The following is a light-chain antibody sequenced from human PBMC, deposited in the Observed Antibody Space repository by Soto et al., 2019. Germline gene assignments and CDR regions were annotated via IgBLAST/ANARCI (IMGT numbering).Light chain of an antibody. CDR1: NSDVGAYDY. CDR3: ASYASNNNYV. CDR2: EVS. J-gene: IGLJ1*01. V-gene: IGLV2-14*01. Sequence: QSALTQPASVSGSPGQSITISCTGTNSDVGAYDYVSWYQQHPGKVPKLMIYEVSDRPSGVSNRFSGSKSGNTASLTTSGLQADDEADYYCASYASNNNYVFGTGTKVTVL.